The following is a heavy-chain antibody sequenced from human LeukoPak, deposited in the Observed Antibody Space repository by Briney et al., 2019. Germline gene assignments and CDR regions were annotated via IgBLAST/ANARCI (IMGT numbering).Heavy chain of an antibody. D-gene: IGHD3-10*01. CDR2: IRSKANSYAT. J-gene: IGHJ6*03. CDR3: TRLVTMVRGPTSYYYYYTDV. Sequence: GGSLRLSCAASGFTFSGSAMHWVLQASGKGLEWVGRIRSKANSYATAYAASVKGRFTISRDDSKNTAYLQMNSLKTEDTAVYYCTRLVTMVRGPTSYYYYYTDVWGKGTTVTVSS. CDR1: GFTFSGSA. V-gene: IGHV3-73*01.